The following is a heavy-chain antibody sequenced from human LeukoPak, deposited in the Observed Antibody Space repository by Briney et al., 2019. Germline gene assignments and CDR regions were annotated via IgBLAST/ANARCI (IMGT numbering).Heavy chain of an antibody. J-gene: IGHJ5*01. CDR1: GGSFSGYY. V-gene: IGHV4-34*01. Sequence: PETLSLTCAVYGGSFSGYYWSWIRQPPGKGLEWIGEINHSGSTNYNPSLKSRVTIPVDTSKNQFSLKLSSVTAADTAVYYCARGRQYCSGGSCYSWFDYWGQGTLVTVSS. CDR2: INHSGST. D-gene: IGHD2-15*01. CDR3: ARGRQYCSGGSCYSWFDY.